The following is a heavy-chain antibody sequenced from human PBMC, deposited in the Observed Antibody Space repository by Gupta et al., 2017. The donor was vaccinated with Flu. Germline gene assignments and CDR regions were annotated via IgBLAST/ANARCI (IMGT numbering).Heavy chain of an antibody. V-gene: IGHV3-21*01. J-gene: IGHJ4*02. CDR1: GFTFSIYG. CDR3: TRAWDCSGGSCYSDY. CDR2: ISSSSSYI. Sequence: EVQLVESGGGLVKPGGSLRLSCAASGFTFSIYGMNWVRQAPGKGLEWVSSISSSSSYIYYADSVRGRFTISRDNAENSLYLQMNSLKAEDTAVYYCTRAWDCSGGSCYSDYWGQGALVTVSS. D-gene: IGHD2-15*01.